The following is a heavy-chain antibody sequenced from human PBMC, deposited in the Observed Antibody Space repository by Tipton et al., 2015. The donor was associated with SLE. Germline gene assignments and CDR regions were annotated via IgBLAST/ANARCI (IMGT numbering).Heavy chain of an antibody. CDR1: GFTFSSYW. D-gene: IGHD4-11*01. V-gene: IGHV3-74*01. CDR2: FNSDGSST. Sequence: SLRLSCAASGFTFSSYWMHWVRQAPGKGLVGVSRFNSDGSSTSYADSVKGRFTISRDNAKNTLYLQMNSLRAEDTAVYYCARDIGYSNYPGDFDLWGRGTLVTVSS. CDR3: ARDIGYSNYPGDFDL. J-gene: IGHJ2*01.